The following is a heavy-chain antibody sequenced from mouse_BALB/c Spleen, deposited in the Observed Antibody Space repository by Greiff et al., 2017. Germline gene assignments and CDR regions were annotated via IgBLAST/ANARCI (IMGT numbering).Heavy chain of an antibody. Sequence: DVMLVESGGGLVQPGGSLKLSCAASGFTFSSYGMSWVRQTPDKRLELVATINSNGGSTYYPDSVKGRFTISRDNAKNTLYLQMSSLKSEDTAMYYCARDRGEILPLDYWGQGTTLTVSS. D-gene: IGHD1-1*01. J-gene: IGHJ2*01. V-gene: IGHV5-6-3*01. CDR2: INSNGGST. CDR3: ARDRGEILPLDY. CDR1: GFTFSSYG.